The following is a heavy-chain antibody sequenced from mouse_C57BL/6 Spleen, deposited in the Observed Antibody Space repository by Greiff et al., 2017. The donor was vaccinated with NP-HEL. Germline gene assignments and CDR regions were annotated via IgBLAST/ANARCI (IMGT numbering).Heavy chain of an antibody. Sequence: EVQGVESGGGLVKPGGSLKLSCAASGFTFRSYAMSWVRQTPETRLEWVATIRDGGSYTYYPDNVKGRFTISRDNAKHNLYLQMSHLKSEDTAMYYCARGVNGYYFDNWGQGTTLTVSS. J-gene: IGHJ2*01. CDR3: ARGVNGYYFDN. CDR1: GFTFRSYA. V-gene: IGHV5-4*01. CDR2: IRDGGSYT.